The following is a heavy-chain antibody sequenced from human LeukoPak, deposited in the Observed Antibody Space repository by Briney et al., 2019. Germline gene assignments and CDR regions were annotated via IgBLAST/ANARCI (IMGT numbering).Heavy chain of an antibody. J-gene: IGHJ2*01. CDR3: ARVFEL. V-gene: IGHV3-48*03. CDR1: GFTFSDYE. Sequence: GGSLRLSCAASGFTFSDYEMNWVRQAPGKGLVGVSYISSRSTTIYYAESVKERFTISRDNAKNSLFLHMSSLRPEDRALYYCARVFELWGRGTLVTVSS. CDR2: ISSRSTTI.